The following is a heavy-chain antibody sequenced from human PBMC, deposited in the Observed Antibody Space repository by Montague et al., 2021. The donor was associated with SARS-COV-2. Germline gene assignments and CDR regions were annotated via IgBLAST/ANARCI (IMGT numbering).Heavy chain of an antibody. V-gene: IGHV4-4*07. J-gene: IGHJ4*02. D-gene: IGHD6-25*01. CDR3: ARDSDFSGWREAEDYFDY. CDR1: GGSISGYF. CDR2: IYPSGGIFYSGRT. Sequence: SETLSLTCSVSGGSISGYFWSWIRQPAGKGLEWIGRIYPSGGIFYSGRTNYHPSLTSRVTVSIGTSRNQFSLSLNSVTAAGTAVYFCARDSDFSGWREAEDYFDYWGQGILVAVSS.